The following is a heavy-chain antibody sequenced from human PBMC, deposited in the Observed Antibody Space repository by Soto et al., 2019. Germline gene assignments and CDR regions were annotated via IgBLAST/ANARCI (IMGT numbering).Heavy chain of an antibody. D-gene: IGHD7-27*01. CDR2: MSYSRST. Sequence: QLQLQESGPGLVKHSETLSLTCFVSGGSISSNNYYWGWIRQPPGKGLEWIGSMSYSRSTYYNPSLKSRVTISVDTSKNQFALKLTSVTAADTAVYDCAGHLRPTNWGGGYFDYWGQGPLVTVSS. J-gene: IGHJ4*02. V-gene: IGHV4-39*01. CDR1: GGSISSNNYY. CDR3: AGHLRPTNWGGGYFDY.